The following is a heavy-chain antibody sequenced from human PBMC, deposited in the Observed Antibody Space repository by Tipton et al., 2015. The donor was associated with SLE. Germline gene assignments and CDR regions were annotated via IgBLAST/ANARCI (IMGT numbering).Heavy chain of an antibody. CDR3: ARDLWGTQASDY. Sequence: QSGAEVKNPGASVKVSCKASDYTFTKFGISWVRQAPGQGLEWMGWISAYNGNTKYAQRFQDRVTLTTDTSTSTAYMELRSLSSDDTAVYYCARDLWGTQASDYWGQGTLVTVSS. CDR1: DYTFTKFG. J-gene: IGHJ4*02. CDR2: ISAYNGNT. D-gene: IGHD3-16*01. V-gene: IGHV1-18*01.